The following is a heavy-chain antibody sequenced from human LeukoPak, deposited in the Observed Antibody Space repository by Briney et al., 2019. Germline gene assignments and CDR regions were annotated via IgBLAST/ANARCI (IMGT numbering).Heavy chain of an antibody. CDR1: GFTFSGYG. V-gene: IGHV3-30*18. CDR3: AKPLRYSGYDYVD. Sequence: GGSLRLSCAASGFTFSGYGMHWVRQAPGKGLEWVAVISYDGSNKYYADSVKGRFTISRDNSKNTLYLQMNSLRAEDTAVYYRAKPLRYSGYDYVDWGQGTLVTVSS. CDR2: ISYDGSNK. D-gene: IGHD5-12*01. J-gene: IGHJ4*02.